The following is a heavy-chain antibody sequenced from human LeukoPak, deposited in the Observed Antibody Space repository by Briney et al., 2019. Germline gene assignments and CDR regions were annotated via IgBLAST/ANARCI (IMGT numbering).Heavy chain of an antibody. Sequence: SETLSLTCAVYGGSFSGYYWGWIRQPPGKGLDWIGDIYHSGNTYYNPSLKSRVTISLDTSKNQFSLKLSSVTAADTAVYYCAKIRYFSGSYLDYWGQGTLVTVSS. CDR1: GGSFSGYY. D-gene: IGHD6-19*01. CDR3: AKIRYFSGSYLDY. V-gene: IGHV4-34*01. J-gene: IGHJ4*02. CDR2: IYHSGNT.